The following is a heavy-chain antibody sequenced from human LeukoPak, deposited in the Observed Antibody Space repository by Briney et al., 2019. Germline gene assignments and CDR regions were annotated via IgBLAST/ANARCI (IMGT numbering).Heavy chain of an antibody. J-gene: IGHJ4*02. CDR2: IYYSGTT. Sequence: SETLSLTCTVSGDSISSYYWSWIRQPPGKGLEWIGYIYYSGTTNYNPSLKRRVTISIDTSKNQFSLRLSSVTAADTAVYYCARGMYYFDYWGQGTLVTVSS. CDR1: GDSISSYY. CDR3: ARGMYYFDY. V-gene: IGHV4-59*01.